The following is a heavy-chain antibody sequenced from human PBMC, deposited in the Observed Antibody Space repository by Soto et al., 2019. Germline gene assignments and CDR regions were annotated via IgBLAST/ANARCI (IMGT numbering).Heavy chain of an antibody. J-gene: IGHJ4*02. CDR3: ASTFYYDVSGYYYITTGQFDS. Sequence: SETLSLTCTVSGGSISSRSYYWAWIRQPPGKGLEWIGSIDYTGNTYYNPSLKSRVTISIDTSKNQFSLSLGSVTAADSATYYCASTFYYDVSGYYYITTGQFDSWGRGTLVTVSS. CDR1: GGSISSRSYY. V-gene: IGHV4-39*01. D-gene: IGHD3-22*01. CDR2: IDYTGNT.